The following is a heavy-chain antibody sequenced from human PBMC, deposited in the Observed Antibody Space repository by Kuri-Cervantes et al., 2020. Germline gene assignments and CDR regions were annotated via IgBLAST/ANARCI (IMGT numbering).Heavy chain of an antibody. Sequence: GESLKISCAASGFIFSSYWMHWVRQAPGKGLVWVSRINSDGSSTSYADSVKGRFTISRDNAKNSLYLQMNSLRAEDTALYYCAKGFLVGATGAIDYWGQGTLVTVSS. J-gene: IGHJ4*02. V-gene: IGHV3-74*01. CDR3: AKGFLVGATGAIDY. CDR2: INSDGSST. D-gene: IGHD1-26*01. CDR1: GFIFSSYW.